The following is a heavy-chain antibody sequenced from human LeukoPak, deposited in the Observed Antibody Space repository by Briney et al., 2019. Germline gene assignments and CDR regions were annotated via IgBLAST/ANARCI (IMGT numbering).Heavy chain of an antibody. V-gene: IGHV4-59*01. CDR1: GGSISTYY. Sequence: PSETLTLTCTVSGGSISTYYWSWIRQPPGKGLEWVGYIYYSGSTNYNPSLKSRVTISVDTSKNQFSLKLSSVTAADTAVYYCARFTGDTDVDYGGQGTRVTVSS. CDR2: IYYSGST. D-gene: IGHD3-16*01. CDR3: ARFTGDTDVDY. J-gene: IGHJ4*02.